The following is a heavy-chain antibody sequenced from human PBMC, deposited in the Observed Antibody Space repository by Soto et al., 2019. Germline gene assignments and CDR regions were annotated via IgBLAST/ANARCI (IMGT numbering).Heavy chain of an antibody. CDR3: ARRYYDFWSGYPCYYYYMDV. CDR2: IWYDGSNK. CDR1: GFTFSSYG. V-gene: IGHV3-33*01. J-gene: IGHJ6*03. D-gene: IGHD3-3*01. Sequence: GGSLRLSCAASGFTFSSYGMHWVRQAPGKGLEWVAVIWYDGSNKYYADSVKGRFTISRDNSKNTLYLQMNSLRAEDTAVYYCARRYYDFWSGYPCYYYYMDVWGKGTTVTVSS.